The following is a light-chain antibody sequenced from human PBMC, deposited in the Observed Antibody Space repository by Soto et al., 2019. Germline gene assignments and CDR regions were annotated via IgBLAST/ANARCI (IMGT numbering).Light chain of an antibody. CDR3: QQYGSSPFT. V-gene: IGKV3-20*01. CDR1: QSVSSSY. J-gene: IGKJ3*01. CDR2: GAS. Sequence: ESVLTQSPGTLSMSPGERATLSCRASQSVSSSYSAWYQQKPGQAPRLLIYGASSRATGIPDRFSGSGSGTDFTLPISRLEPDDFAVYYCQQYGSSPFTFGPGTKVDIK.